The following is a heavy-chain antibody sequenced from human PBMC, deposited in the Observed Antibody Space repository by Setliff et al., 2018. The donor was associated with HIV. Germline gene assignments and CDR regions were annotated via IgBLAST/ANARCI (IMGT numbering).Heavy chain of an antibody. D-gene: IGHD3-9*01. CDR2: IWSDGSNK. J-gene: IGHJ4*02. V-gene: IGHV3-33*08. CDR3: AREPYYDILTGYLDY. CDR1: GFTFSDYY. Sequence: GGSLRLSCAASGFTFSDYYMSWVRQAPGKGLEWVAVIWSDGSNKYYADSVKGRFTISRDNAKNSLYLQMNSLRAEDTALYYCAREPYYDILTGYLDYWGQGALVTVSS.